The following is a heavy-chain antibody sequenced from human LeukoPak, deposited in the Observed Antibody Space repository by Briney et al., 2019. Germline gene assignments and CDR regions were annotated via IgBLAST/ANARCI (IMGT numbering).Heavy chain of an antibody. D-gene: IGHD6-6*01. J-gene: IGHJ4*02. Sequence: SETLSLTCSVSGGSISSLYWSWIRQPPGKGLEWIGYIYYTGSTNYNPSLKSRVTMFVDMSKNQFSLRLSSVTAADTAVYYCARHRAYSSSSDFDYSGQGTLVTVSS. V-gene: IGHV4-59*08. CDR3: ARHRAYSSSSDFDY. CDR1: GGSISSLY. CDR2: IYYTGST.